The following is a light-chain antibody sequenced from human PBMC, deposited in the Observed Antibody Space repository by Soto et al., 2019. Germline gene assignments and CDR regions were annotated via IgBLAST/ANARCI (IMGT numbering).Light chain of an antibody. Sequence: EIVLTQSPGTLSLSPGETAALSCRASQSVSSSLAWYQQKPGQPPRLLIYDASNRATGIPARFSGSGSGTDFTLTISSLEPEDFAVYYCQQHTNWPPSITFGQGTRLEIK. CDR3: QQHTNWPPSIT. V-gene: IGKV3-11*01. CDR2: DAS. CDR1: QSVSSS. J-gene: IGKJ5*01.